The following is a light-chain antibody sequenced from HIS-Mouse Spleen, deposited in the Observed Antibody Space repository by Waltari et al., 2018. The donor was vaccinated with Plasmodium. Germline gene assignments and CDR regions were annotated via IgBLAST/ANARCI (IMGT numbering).Light chain of an antibody. J-gene: IGLJ3*02. V-gene: IGLV5-45*03. CDR1: SGINVGTYR. CDR2: YKSHSDK. Sequence: QAVLTQPSSLSASPGASASLTCPLRSGINVGTYRIYWYQQKPGSPPQYRLRYKSHSDKHQGSGGPSRCSVSKDASANAGILLISVLQSEDEADYYCMIWHSSAWVFGGGTKLTVL. CDR3: MIWHSSAWV.